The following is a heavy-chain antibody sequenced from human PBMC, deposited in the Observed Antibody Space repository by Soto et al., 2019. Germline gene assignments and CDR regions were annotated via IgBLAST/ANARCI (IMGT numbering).Heavy chain of an antibody. CDR1: GGTFSSYA. CDR3: ARETVAGRGRWFDP. CDR2: IIPIFGTA. V-gene: IGHV1-69*13. Sequence: SVKVTCKASGGTFSSYAISWVRQAPGQGLEWMGGIIPIFGTANYAQKFQGRVTITADESTSTAYMELSSLRSEDTAVYYCARETVAGRGRWFDPWGQGTLVTVSS. D-gene: IGHD6-19*01. J-gene: IGHJ5*02.